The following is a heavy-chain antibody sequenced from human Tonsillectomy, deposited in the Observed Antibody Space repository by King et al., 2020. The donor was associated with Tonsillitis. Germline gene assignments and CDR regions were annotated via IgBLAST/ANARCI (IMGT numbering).Heavy chain of an antibody. Sequence: VQLVESGGGVVQPGKSLRLSCEXSGFTFSTYGMHWVRQAPGRGLEWVAVISSDGSQNYYADPVKGRFTXSRDNSKNTLYLQLNSLRAEDTAVYYCAKDLXGWSMSCKFXYWGXXXLVTVSS. V-gene: IGHV3-30*18. CDR2: ISSDGSQN. D-gene: IGHD2-8*01. CDR1: GFTFSTYG. J-gene: IGHJ4*01. CDR3: AKDLXGWSMSCKFXY.